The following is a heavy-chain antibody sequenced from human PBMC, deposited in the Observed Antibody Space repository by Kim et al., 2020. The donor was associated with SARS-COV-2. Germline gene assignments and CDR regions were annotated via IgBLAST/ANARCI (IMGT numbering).Heavy chain of an antibody. CDR2: IYYSGST. D-gene: IGHD2-15*01. J-gene: IGHJ3*02. CDR3: ARAATNVVVVAATVVAFDS. Sequence: SETLSLTCTVSGGSISSGGYYWSWIRQHPGKGLEWIGYIYYSGSTYYNPSLKSRVTISVDTSKNQFSLKLSSVTAADTAVYYCARAATNVVVVAATVVAFDSWGPGTMVTVSS. CDR1: GGSISSGGYY. V-gene: IGHV4-31*03.